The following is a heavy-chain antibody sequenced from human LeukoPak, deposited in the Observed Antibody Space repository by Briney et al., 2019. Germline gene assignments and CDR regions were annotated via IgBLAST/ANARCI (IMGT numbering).Heavy chain of an antibody. CDR3: ARAKYSSSWYEYFDD. CDR1: GGSLTSYY. CDR2: IYYSGST. J-gene: IGHJ4*02. D-gene: IGHD6-13*01. V-gene: IGHV4-59*01. Sequence: SETLSLTCPVSGGSLTSYYWSWIRQPPGRGLEWIGYIYYSGSTNYNPSLKSRVTISVDTSKNQSSLKLSSVTAADTDVYYCARAKYSSSWYEYFDDWGQGTLVTVSS.